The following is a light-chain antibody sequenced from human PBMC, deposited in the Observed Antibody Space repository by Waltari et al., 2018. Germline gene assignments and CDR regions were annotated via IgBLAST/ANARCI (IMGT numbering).Light chain of an antibody. Sequence: QVVLTQPPSVSASLGASVKLTCPLASGHHTYDIAWHQQQAEKGPQFLMKVKSDGSHTRGDGIPDRFSGSSSGAERYLTISNLQPEDEADYYCQTWATGIFWLFGGGTKLTVL. V-gene: IGLV4-69*01. J-gene: IGLJ3*02. CDR3: QTWATGIFWL. CDR2: VKSDGSH. CDR1: SGHHTYD.